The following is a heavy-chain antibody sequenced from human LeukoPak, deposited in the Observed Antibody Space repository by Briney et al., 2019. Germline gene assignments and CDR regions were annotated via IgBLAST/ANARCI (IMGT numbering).Heavy chain of an antibody. CDR3: ARKGSSVVDTTRPFDI. D-gene: IGHD2-15*01. CDR1: GFTFSSFA. V-gene: IGHV3-23*01. J-gene: IGHJ3*02. Sequence: PGGSLRLSCAASGFTFSSFAMSWVRQAPGKGLEWVSGISGSVSRTNYADSVKGRLTISRDNSKNTLYLQMNSLRADDAAVYYCARKGSSVVDTTRPFDIWGPGTMVTVSS. CDR2: ISGSVSRT.